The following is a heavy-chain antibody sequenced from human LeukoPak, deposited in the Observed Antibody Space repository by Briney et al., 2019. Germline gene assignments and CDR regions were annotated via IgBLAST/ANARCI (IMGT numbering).Heavy chain of an antibody. CDR3: AESAGDRFDS. CDR2: INWDGYKA. D-gene: IGHD3-10*01. J-gene: IGHJ4*02. CDR1: RFTFDDWT. Sequence: GGSLRLSYAAPRFTFDDWTMHWVRQAPGKGLEWLSRINWDGYKAYYADSVKGRFTISRDNSKRSLYLEMKSLRIEDTAFYYCAESAGDRFDSWGQGTLVTVSS. V-gene: IGHV3-43*01.